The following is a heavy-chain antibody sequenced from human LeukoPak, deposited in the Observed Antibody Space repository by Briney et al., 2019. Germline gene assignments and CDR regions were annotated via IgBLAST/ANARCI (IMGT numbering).Heavy chain of an antibody. CDR2: IYTSGST. CDR3: ARSLGAGYYYYYMDV. D-gene: IGHD1-26*01. J-gene: IGHJ6*03. Sequence: SETLSLTCTVSGGSISSYYWSWIRQPPGKGLEWIGYIYTSGSTNYNPSLKSRVTISVDTSKNQFSLKLSSVTAADTAVYYCARSLGAGYYYYYMDVWGKGTTVTVSS. V-gene: IGHV4-4*09. CDR1: GGSISSYY.